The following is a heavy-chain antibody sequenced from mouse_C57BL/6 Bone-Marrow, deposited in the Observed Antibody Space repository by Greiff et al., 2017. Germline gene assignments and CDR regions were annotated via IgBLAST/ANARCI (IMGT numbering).Heavy chain of an antibody. CDR2: IHPNSGST. D-gene: IGHD2-3*01. J-gene: IGHJ2*01. CDR3: ARGGWLLRYFDY. V-gene: IGHV1-64*01. Sequence: QVQLQHPGAELVKPGASVKLSCKASGYTFTSYWMHWVKQRPGQGLEWIGMIHPNSGSTNYNEKFKSKATLTVDKSSSTAYMQLSSLTSEDSAVYYCARGGWLLRYFDYWGQGTTLTVSS. CDR1: GYTFTSYW.